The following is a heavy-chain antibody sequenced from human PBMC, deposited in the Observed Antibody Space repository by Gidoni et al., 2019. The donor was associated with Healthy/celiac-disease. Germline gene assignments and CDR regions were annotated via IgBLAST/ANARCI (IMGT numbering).Heavy chain of an antibody. D-gene: IGHD6-19*01. V-gene: IGHV1-46*01. CDR2: INPSGGST. J-gene: IGHJ6*02. Sequence: QVQLVQSGAEVKKPGASVKVSCKASGYTFTSYYMHWVRQAPGQGLEWMGIINPSGGSTSYAQKFQGRVTMTRDTSTSTVYMELSSLRSEDTAVYYCARGMPRQWLVAGKKHYGMDVWGQGTTVTVSS. CDR1: GYTFTSYY. CDR3: ARGMPRQWLVAGKKHYGMDV.